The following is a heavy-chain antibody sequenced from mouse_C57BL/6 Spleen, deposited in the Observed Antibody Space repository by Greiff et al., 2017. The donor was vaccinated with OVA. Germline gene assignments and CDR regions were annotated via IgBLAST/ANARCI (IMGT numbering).Heavy chain of an antibody. V-gene: IGHV1-64*01. CDR2: IHPNSGST. CDR3: ERLTVVDAWFAY. J-gene: IGHJ3*01. CDR1: GYTFTSYW. D-gene: IGHD1-1*01. Sequence: QVQLQQPGAELVKPGASVKLSCKASGYTFTSYWMHWVKQRPGQGLEWIGMIHPNSGSTNYNEKFKSKATLTVDKSSSTAYMQLSSLTSEDSAVYYCERLTVVDAWFAYWGQGTLVTVSA.